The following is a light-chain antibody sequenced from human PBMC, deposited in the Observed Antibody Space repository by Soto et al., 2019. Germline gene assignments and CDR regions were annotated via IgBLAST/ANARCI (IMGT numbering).Light chain of an antibody. J-gene: IGKJ5*01. Sequence: EIVLTQSPATLSLSPGERATLSCRASQSVSSYLAWYQQKPGQAPRLLIYDASNRATGIPVRFSGSGSGTDFTLTIRSLEPEDFAVYYCQQRSNWPPEITFGQGTRLEMK. CDR2: DAS. CDR1: QSVSSY. V-gene: IGKV3-11*01. CDR3: QQRSNWPPEIT.